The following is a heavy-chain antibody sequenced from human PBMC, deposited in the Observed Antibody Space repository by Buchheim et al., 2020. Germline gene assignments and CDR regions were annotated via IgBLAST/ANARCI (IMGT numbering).Heavy chain of an antibody. D-gene: IGHD3-3*01. CDR1: GFTFSSYA. Sequence: EVQLLESGGGLVQPGGSLRLSCAASGFTFSSYAMSWVRQAPGTGLEWVSAISVSGGSTYYADSVKGRFTISRDNSKNTLYLQMNSLRAEDTAVYYCAKLAQLDDFWSGYYQGIYYGMDVWGQGTT. V-gene: IGHV3-23*01. J-gene: IGHJ6*02. CDR2: ISVSGGST. CDR3: AKLAQLDDFWSGYYQGIYYGMDV.